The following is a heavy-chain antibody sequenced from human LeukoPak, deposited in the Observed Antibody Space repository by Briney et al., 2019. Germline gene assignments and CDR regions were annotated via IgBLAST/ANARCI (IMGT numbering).Heavy chain of an antibody. Sequence: GGSLRLPCAASGFTFSNYGMSWVRQAPGKGLEWVSDISGSGDFTYYADSVKGRFTISRDKSKNTLYLQMNSLRAEDTAVYYCAKDGARDGYNYPDSWGQGTLVTVSS. CDR3: AKDGARDGYNYPDS. D-gene: IGHD5-24*01. J-gene: IGHJ4*02. V-gene: IGHV3-23*01. CDR2: ISGSGDFT. CDR1: GFTFSNYG.